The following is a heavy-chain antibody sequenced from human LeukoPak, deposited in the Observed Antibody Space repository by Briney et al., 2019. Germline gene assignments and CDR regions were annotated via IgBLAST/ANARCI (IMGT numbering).Heavy chain of an antibody. D-gene: IGHD2-2*01. V-gene: IGHV3-23*01. CDR1: GFTFNSYA. CDR2: ISASGHKT. CDR3: AKELVPYYIDY. Sequence: GGSLRLSCAASGFTFNSYAITWVRQAPGKGLEWVSAISASGHKTYYADSVKGRFTISRDNFKNTLYLQMNSLRAEDTAVYYCAKELVPYYIDYWGQGTLVTVSS. J-gene: IGHJ4*02.